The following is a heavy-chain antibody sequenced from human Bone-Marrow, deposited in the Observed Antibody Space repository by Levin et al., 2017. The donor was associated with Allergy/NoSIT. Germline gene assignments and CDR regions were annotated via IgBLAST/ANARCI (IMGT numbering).Heavy chain of an antibody. CDR3: ARDSRYSSGWSWSDY. V-gene: IGHV6-1*01. J-gene: IGHJ4*02. CDR1: GDSVSSNSAA. D-gene: IGHD6-19*01. Sequence: TSETLSLTCAISGDSVSSNSAAWNWIRQSPSRGLEWLGRTYYRSKWFNDYAVSVKSRITINPDTSKNQFSLQLNSVTPEDTAVYYCARDSRYSSGWSWSDYWGQGTLVTVSS. CDR2: TYYRSKWFN.